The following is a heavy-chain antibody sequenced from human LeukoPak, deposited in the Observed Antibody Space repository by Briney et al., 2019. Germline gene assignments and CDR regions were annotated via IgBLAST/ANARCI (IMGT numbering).Heavy chain of an antibody. Sequence: GASVKVSCKASGGTFSSYATSWVRQAPGQGLEWMGGIIPIFGTANYAQKFQGRVTITADESTSTAYMELSSLRSEDTAVYYCARVGGATTIDYWGQGTLVTVSS. J-gene: IGHJ4*02. D-gene: IGHD1-26*01. CDR3: ARVGGATTIDY. CDR1: GGTFSSYA. V-gene: IGHV1-69*13. CDR2: IIPIFGTA.